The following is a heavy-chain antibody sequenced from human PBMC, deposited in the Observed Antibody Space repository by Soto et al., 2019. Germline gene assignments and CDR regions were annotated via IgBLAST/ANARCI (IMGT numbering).Heavy chain of an antibody. V-gene: IGHV3-30-3*01. CDR2: ISYDGSNK. CDR3: AREYSDGWFDP. D-gene: IGHD2-21*01. J-gene: IGHJ5*02. Sequence: QVQLVESGGGVVQPGRSLRLSCAASGFTFSIYAMHWVRQAPGKGLEWVAVISYDGSNKYYADSVKGRFTISRDNSKNTVYLQMNSLRAEDSAVYYCAREYSDGWFDPWGQGTLVTGSS. CDR1: GFTFSIYA.